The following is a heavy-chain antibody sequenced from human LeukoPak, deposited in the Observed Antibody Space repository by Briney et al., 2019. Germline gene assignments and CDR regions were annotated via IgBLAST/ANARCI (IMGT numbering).Heavy chain of an antibody. CDR1: GGSFSGYY. CDR3: ARERGYGVHDY. J-gene: IGHJ4*02. D-gene: IGHD4-17*01. CDR2: INHSGST. Sequence: PSETLSLTCAVYGGSFSGYYWSWIRQPPGKGLEWIGEINHSGSTNYNPSLKSRVTISVDTSKNQFSLKLSSVTAADTAVYYCARERGYGVHDYWGQGTLVTVSS. V-gene: IGHV4-34*01.